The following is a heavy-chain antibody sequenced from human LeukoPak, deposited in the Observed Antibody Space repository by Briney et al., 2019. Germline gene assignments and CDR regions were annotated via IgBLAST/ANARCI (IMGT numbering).Heavy chain of an antibody. CDR1: GFTFSNYA. D-gene: IGHD5-18*01. CDR3: ARDETKRGYSYGTSPFDC. Sequence: PGGSLRLSCAASGFTFSNYAIHWVRQAPDKGLEWVALISYDGSNEYYADSVKGRFTISRDNSKNTLYLQMNSLRAEDTAVYYCARDETKRGYSYGTSPFDCWGQGTLVTVSS. CDR2: ISYDGSNE. V-gene: IGHV3-30*04. J-gene: IGHJ4*02.